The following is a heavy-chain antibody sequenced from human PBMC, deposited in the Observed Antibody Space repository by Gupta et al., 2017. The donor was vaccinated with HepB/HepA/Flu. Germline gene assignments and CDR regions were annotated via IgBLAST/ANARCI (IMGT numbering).Heavy chain of an antibody. D-gene: IGHD4-17*01. Sequence: EVQLVESGGGLVKPGGSLRLSCAASGFTFSNAWMSWVRQAPGKGLEWVGRIKSKTDGETTDYAAPVKGRFTISRDDSKNTLYLQMNSLKTEDTAVYYCTTEYLTNDYGDYEPFDYWGQGTLVTVSS. J-gene: IGHJ4*02. CDR1: GFTFSNAW. V-gene: IGHV3-15*01. CDR3: TTEYLTNDYGDYEPFDY. CDR2: IKSKTDGETT.